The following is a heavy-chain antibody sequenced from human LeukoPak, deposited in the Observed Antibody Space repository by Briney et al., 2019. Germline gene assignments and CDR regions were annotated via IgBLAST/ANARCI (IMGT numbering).Heavy chain of an antibody. V-gene: IGHV3-66*01. Sequence: GGSLRLSCAASGFTVSSNYMSWVRQAPGKGPEWVSVIYSGGSTYYADSVKGRFTISRDNSKNTLYLQMNSLRAEDTAVYYCASPSYGSGNTYYYYGMDVWGQGTTVTVSS. CDR2: IYSGGST. D-gene: IGHD3-10*01. J-gene: IGHJ6*02. CDR3: ASPSYGSGNTYYYYGMDV. CDR1: GFTVSSNY.